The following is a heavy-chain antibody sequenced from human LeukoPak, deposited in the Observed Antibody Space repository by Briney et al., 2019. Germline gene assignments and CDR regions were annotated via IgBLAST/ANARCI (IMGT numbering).Heavy chain of an antibody. CDR3: AKYLDGRDSGSYYLYFDY. Sequence: GSPRLSPAPSLVISTSNATSCVRQTPQERVGWGSAICVSGGTTNYADSVKCRFTISRDNSKNTLYLQMNSLRAEDTAVYYCAKYLDGRDSGSYYLYFDYWGQGTLVTVSS. J-gene: IGHJ4*02. CDR1: LVISTSNA. V-gene: IGHV3-23*01. D-gene: IGHD1-26*01. CDR2: ICVSGGTT.